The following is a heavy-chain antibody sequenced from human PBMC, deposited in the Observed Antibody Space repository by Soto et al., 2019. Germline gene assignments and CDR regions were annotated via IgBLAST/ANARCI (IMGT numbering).Heavy chain of an antibody. V-gene: IGHV5-51*01. CDR1: GYSYTSYW. Sequence: LKISCKGSGYSYTSYWIGWVRQRPGRGLEWMGIINPADSETNYCPSFQGQVTISADRSTSTAFLQWSSLKASDTAMYYCVRRAEGRPGDGYYYVALDVWGQGTTVTVSS. CDR2: INPADSET. D-gene: IGHD6-6*01. CDR3: VRRAEGRPGDGYYYVALDV. J-gene: IGHJ6*02.